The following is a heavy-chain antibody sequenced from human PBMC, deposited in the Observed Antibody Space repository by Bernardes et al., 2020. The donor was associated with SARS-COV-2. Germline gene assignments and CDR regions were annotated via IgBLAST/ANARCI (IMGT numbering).Heavy chain of an antibody. CDR2: ISYDGSNK. CDR3: AREGRIAAAGTWYYYGMDV. J-gene: IGHJ6*02. V-gene: IGHV3-30*01. D-gene: IGHD6-13*01. CDR1: GFTFSSYA. Sequence: GGSLRLSCAASGFTFSSYAMHWVRQAPGKGLEWVAVISYDGSNKYYADSVKGRFTISRDNSKNTLYLQMNSLRAEDTAVYYCAREGRIAAAGTWYYYGMDVWGQGTTVTVSS.